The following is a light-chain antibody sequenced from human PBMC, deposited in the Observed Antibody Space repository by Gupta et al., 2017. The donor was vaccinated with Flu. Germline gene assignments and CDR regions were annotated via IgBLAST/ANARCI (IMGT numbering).Light chain of an antibody. Sequence: VLTPPPSASVAAGHTARLTCAGNNIGSQSVHWYQQKPGQAPVLVVYDDSDRPSGIPERFSGSNSGNTATLTISRVEAEDEADYYCQVWDSSSEHHYVFGTGTKVTAL. J-gene: IGLJ1*01. CDR2: DDS. CDR3: QVWDSSSEHHYV. V-gene: IGLV3-21*02. CDR1: NIGSQS.